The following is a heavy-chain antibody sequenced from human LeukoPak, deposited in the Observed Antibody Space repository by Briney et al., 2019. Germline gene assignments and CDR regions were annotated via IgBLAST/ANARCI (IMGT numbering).Heavy chain of an antibody. CDR2: ISSNGGST. Sequence: GGSLRLSCSASGFTFSSYAMHWVRQAPGKGLEYVSAISSNGGSTYYADSVKGRFTISRDNSKNTLYLQMSSLRAEDTAVYYCVSDSGSYYPYDAFDIWGQGTMVTVSS. V-gene: IGHV3-64D*06. D-gene: IGHD1-26*01. CDR1: GFTFSSYA. J-gene: IGHJ3*02. CDR3: VSDSGSYYPYDAFDI.